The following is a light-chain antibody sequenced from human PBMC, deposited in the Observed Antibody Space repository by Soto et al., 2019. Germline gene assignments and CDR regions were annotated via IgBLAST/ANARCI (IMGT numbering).Light chain of an antibody. CDR1: QGISTY. CDR3: QQSYRTPYT. CDR2: DAS. Sequence: DIQMTQSPSSLSASVGDRVTITCRASQGISTYLVWYQQRQGRAPKLLIYDASSLLSGVPSRFSGSGSGTDFTLIISSLQPEDFATYYCQQSYRTPYTFGQGTKLETK. V-gene: IGKV1-39*01. J-gene: IGKJ2*01.